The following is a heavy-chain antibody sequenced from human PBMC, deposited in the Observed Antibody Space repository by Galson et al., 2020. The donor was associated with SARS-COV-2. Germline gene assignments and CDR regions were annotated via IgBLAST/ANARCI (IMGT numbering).Heavy chain of an antibody. Sequence: KMSGPTLVKPTETLTVTCTFSGFSLRASGEGVGWIRQPPGKALECLALITWDDDKRYSPSLASRLAITKDTSKNQVVLTVTDMDPEDTGRYYCVHSASSTWYNTGGRAFEDGGQGILVTVSS. CDR1: GFSLRASGEG. V-gene: IGHV2-5*02. CDR3: VHSASSTWYNTGGRAFED. J-gene: IGHJ4*02. CDR2: ITWDDDK. D-gene: IGHD6-13*01.